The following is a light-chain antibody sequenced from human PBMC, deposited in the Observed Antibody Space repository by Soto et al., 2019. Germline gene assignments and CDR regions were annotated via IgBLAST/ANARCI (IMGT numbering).Light chain of an antibody. Sequence: EIVMTQSPATLSVSPGERATLSCRASQSVSSNLAWYQQKPGRAPRLLIYDASTRATNIPARFSGSGSGTEFTLTISSLQSEDFAVYYCQQYNNWPLWTFGQGTKVEIK. J-gene: IGKJ1*01. CDR3: QQYNNWPLWT. CDR1: QSVSSN. V-gene: IGKV3-15*01. CDR2: DAS.